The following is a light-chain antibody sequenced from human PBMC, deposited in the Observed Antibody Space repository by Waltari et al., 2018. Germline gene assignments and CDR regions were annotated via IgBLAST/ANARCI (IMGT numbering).Light chain of an antibody. CDR1: SSDVGNYKR. J-gene: IGLJ2*01. CDR2: AVS. CDR3: SSYAGSSKGV. V-gene: IGLV2-23*02. Sequence: QSALTQPASVSGSPGQSITISCPGTSSDVGNYKRVSWYQQHPGKAPKLMIYAVSQRPSGVSDRFSGSKSGDMASLTISGLQPEDEAEYFCSSYAGSSKGVFGGGTKVTVL.